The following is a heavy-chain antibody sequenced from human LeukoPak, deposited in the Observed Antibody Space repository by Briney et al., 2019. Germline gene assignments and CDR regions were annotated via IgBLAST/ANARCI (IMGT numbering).Heavy chain of an antibody. D-gene: IGHD6-13*01. V-gene: IGHV1-69*06. J-gene: IGHJ6*03. CDR1: GGTFSSYA. Sequence: GASVMVSCKASGGTFSSYAISWVRQAPGQGLEWMGGIIPIFGTANYAQKFQGRVTITADKSTSTAYMELSSLRFDDTAVYYCARGATAGRFSLRPTGAYYMDVWGKGTTVTVSS. CDR3: ARGATAGRFSLRPTGAYYMDV. CDR2: IIPIFGTA.